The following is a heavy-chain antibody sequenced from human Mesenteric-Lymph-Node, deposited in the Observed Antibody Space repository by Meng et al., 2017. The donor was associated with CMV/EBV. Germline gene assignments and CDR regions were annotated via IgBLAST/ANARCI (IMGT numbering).Heavy chain of an antibody. D-gene: IGHD4-23*01. CDR1: GGSFSGYY. J-gene: IGHJ4*02. V-gene: IGHV4-34*01. CDR2: INHSGST. CDR3: ARHQRWLKSEGGFNY. Sequence: GQLRRWGAGLLKPSEPLSLTCAVYGGSFSGYYWSWIRQPPGKGLEWIGEINHSGSTNYNPSLKSRVTISVDTSKNQFSLKLSSVTAADTAVYYCARHQRWLKSEGGFNYWGQGTLVTVSS.